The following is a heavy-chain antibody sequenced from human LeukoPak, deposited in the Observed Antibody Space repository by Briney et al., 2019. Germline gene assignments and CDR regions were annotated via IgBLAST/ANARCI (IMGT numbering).Heavy chain of an antibody. Sequence: PSETLSLTCTVSGDSISSYYWSWIRQPPGKGLEWIGYIHHSGSTNYTPSLKSRVTISVDTSKNQFSLKLSSVTAADTAVYYCARVLGRTYYYGSGSYSYNWFDPWGQGTLVTVSS. CDR1: GDSISSYY. D-gene: IGHD3-10*01. J-gene: IGHJ5*02. CDR2: IHHSGST. CDR3: ARVLGRTYYYGSGSYSYNWFDP. V-gene: IGHV4-59*12.